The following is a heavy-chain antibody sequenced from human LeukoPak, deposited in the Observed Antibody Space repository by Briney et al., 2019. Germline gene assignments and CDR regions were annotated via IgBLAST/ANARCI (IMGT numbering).Heavy chain of an antibody. D-gene: IGHD3-10*01. Sequence: GGSLRLSCAASGFTFSSYAMSWVRQPPGKGLEWVSAISGSGGSTYYADSLKGRFTISRDNSKNTLYLQMNSLRAEDTAVYYCAKERSVWYGSGRHFDYWGQGTLVTVSS. CDR2: ISGSGGST. CDR3: AKERSVWYGSGRHFDY. J-gene: IGHJ4*02. V-gene: IGHV3-23*01. CDR1: GFTFSSYA.